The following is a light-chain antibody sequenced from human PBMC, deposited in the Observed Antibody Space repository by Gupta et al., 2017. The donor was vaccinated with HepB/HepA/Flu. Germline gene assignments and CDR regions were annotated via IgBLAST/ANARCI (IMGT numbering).Light chain of an antibody. J-gene: IGKJ2*01. CDR3: QQYKTCPYT. CDR1: QSDSSN. Sequence: EIVMPQSPATLSVATGARATLSCRASQSDSSNLAWYQRKPGQPPRLLIYGASARATGIPARFSGSGSGTEFTLTISSLQSEDVAVYYCQQYKTCPYTFGQGTKLEIK. V-gene: IGKV3-15*01. CDR2: GAS.